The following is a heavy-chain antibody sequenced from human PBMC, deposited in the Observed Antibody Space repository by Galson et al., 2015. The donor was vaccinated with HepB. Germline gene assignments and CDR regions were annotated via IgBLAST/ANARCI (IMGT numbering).Heavy chain of an antibody. CDR2: ISSSSSYI. J-gene: IGHJ4*02. V-gene: IGHV3-21*01. D-gene: IGHD5-18*01. Sequence: SLRLSCAASGFTFSSYSMNWVRQAPGKGLEWVSSISSSSSYIYYGDSMKGRFTISRDNAKNSLYLQMNSLRAEDTAVYYCARGDGYNYGYPDYWGQGTLVTVSS. CDR1: GFTFSSYS. CDR3: ARGDGYNYGYPDY.